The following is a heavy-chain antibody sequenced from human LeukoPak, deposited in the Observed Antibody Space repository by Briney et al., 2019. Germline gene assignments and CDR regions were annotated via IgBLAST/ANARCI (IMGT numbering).Heavy chain of an antibody. J-gene: IGHJ4*02. CDR3: ARGSSLAVDY. CDR2: LYTSGST. Sequence: SQTLSLTCTVPGGSISSGSYYWSWIRQPAGKGLEWIGRLYTSGSTNYNPSLKSRVTISVDTSKNQFSLKLSSVTAADTAVYYCARGSSLAVDYWGQGTLVTVSS. CDR1: GGSISSGSYY. D-gene: IGHD6-13*01. V-gene: IGHV4-61*02.